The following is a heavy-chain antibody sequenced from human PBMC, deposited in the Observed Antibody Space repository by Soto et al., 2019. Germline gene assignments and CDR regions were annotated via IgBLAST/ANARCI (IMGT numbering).Heavy chain of an antibody. V-gene: IGHV3-53*02. Sequence: EVQLVETGGGLIQPWGSLSLSCVASGFSVSTNYMSCVRQAPGQGLEWFSVIYSAGTTYYADSVKGRFTISSDNSQNTLFLQMTNLRDSDTAVDYCARGHYVDSGYWGHGALVTVSS. CDR1: GFSVSTNY. CDR2: IYSAGTT. D-gene: IGHD3-16*01. CDR3: ARGHYVDSGY. J-gene: IGHJ4*01.